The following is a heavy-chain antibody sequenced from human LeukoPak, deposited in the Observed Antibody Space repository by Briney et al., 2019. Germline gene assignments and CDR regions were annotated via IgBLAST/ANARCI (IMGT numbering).Heavy chain of an antibody. D-gene: IGHD3-10*01. CDR2: ISGTGKTS. CDR1: GFNFRDYY. J-gene: IGHJ6*03. CDR3: ARQKFGEYNYMDV. Sequence: PGGSLRLSCAASGFNFRDYYMSWLRQAPGKGLEWISHISGTGKTSKYAESMEGRFTISRDNSNHLLYLQMTSLRAEDTAVYFCARQKFGEYNYMDVWGTGTTVTVSS. V-gene: IGHV3-11*04.